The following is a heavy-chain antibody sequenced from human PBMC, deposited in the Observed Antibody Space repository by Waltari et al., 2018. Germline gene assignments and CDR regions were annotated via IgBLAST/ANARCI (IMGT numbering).Heavy chain of an antibody. CDR3: AREEYYADAG. CDR2: ISYDGSNK. Sequence: QVQLVESGGGVVQPGRSLRLSCAASGFTFSSYAMHWVRQAPGEGLELVAVISYDGSNKYYADSVKGRFTISRDNSKNTLYLQMNSLRAEDTAVYYCAREEYYADAGWGQGTLVTVSS. CDR1: GFTFSSYA. D-gene: IGHD1-26*01. J-gene: IGHJ4*02. V-gene: IGHV3-30-3*01.